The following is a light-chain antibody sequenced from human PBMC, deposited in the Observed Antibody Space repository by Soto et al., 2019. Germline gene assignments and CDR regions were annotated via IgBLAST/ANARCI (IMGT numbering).Light chain of an antibody. J-gene: IGKJ1*01. CDR3: QQSYSTLTWT. Sequence: DIQMTQSPSSLSASVGDRVTITCRASQSISTYLNWYQQKPGKAPKLLIFSASSLQSGVPSRFSGSGSGTDFTLTISSLHPEDSATYYCQQSYSTLTWTFGQGTKVKIK. CDR1: QSISTY. V-gene: IGKV1-39*01. CDR2: SAS.